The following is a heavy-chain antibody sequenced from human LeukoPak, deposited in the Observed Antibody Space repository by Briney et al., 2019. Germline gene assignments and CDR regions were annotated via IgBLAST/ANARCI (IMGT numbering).Heavy chain of an antibody. J-gene: IGHJ6*02. Sequence: TLSLTCTISGASISTGGFYWTWIRQRPGEGLEWIGYIYYTGSVDYNASLKSRLTISLDTSKNRFSLKLNSVTAADTAVYYCARDHSYYFGSQTSTLDVWGQGTAVTVSS. V-gene: IGHV4-31*03. CDR3: ARDHSYYFGSQTSTLDV. D-gene: IGHD3-10*01. CDR1: GASISTGGFY. CDR2: IYYTGSV.